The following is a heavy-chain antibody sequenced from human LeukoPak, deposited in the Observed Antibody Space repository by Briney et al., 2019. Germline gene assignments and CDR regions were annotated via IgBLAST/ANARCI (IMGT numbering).Heavy chain of an antibody. J-gene: IGHJ4*02. CDR2: IKEDGSEK. CDR3: VRDGGPLDY. CDR1: GFTFSGSW. D-gene: IGHD3-3*01. V-gene: IGHV3-7*01. Sequence: GGSLRLSCAASGFTFSGSWMSWVRQAPGKGLEWVANIKEDGSEKYYVDSVRGRFSISRDNAKNSLYLQMNSLRAEDTAVYYCVRDGGPLDYWGQGTLVTVSS.